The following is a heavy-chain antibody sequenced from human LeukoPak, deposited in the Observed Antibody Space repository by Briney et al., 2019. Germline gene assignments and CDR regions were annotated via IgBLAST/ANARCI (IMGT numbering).Heavy chain of an antibody. V-gene: IGHV1-18*01. D-gene: IGHD6-13*01. J-gene: IGHJ5*02. CDR1: GYTFTRYG. Sequence: ASVKVSCKASGYTFTRYGISWVRLAPGQGLEWMGWISAYNGNTNYAQKLQGRVTMTTDTSTSTAYMELRSLRSDDTAVYYCARVRILYSSSWYSDNWFDPWGQGTLVTVSS. CDR2: ISAYNGNT. CDR3: ARVRILYSSSWYSDNWFDP.